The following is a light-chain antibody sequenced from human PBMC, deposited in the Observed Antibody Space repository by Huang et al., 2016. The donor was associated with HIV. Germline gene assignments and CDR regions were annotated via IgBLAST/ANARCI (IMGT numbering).Light chain of an antibody. J-gene: IGKJ3*01. CDR2: GAS. Sequence: EIVLTQSPGTLSLSPGERATLSCRASQSVSSNYLAWYLQKPGQAPTLLIDGASSRATDIPDRFSGSGSGTDFPLTISRLEPEDFAVYYCHQYGSPPFTFGPGTKVDIK. V-gene: IGKV3-20*01. CDR1: QSVSSNY. CDR3: HQYGSPPFT.